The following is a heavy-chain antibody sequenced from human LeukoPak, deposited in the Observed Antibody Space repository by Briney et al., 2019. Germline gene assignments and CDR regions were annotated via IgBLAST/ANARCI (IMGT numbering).Heavy chain of an antibody. CDR1: GFTFSSYW. J-gene: IGHJ4*02. Sequence: GSLRLSCAASGFTFSSYWMSWIRQPPGKGLEWIGEINHSGSTNYNPSLKSRVTISVDTSKNQFSLKLSSVTAADTAVYYCARHGLWLPLDYWGQGTLVTVSS. D-gene: IGHD5-12*01. CDR2: INHSGST. CDR3: ARHGLWLPLDY. V-gene: IGHV4-34*01.